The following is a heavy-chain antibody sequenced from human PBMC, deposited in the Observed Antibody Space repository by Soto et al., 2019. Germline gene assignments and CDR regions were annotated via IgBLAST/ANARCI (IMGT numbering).Heavy chain of an antibody. D-gene: IGHD5-12*01. J-gene: IGHJ4*02. CDR2: IYYSGNT. Sequence: SETLSLTCTVSGASVGSDDYYWSWIRQRPGKGLEWIGYIYYSGNTNYNPSLKSRLTISVDTSKNQFSLQLMSVTAADTAVYYCARTWIGSPFDFWGQGSLVTVSS. V-gene: IGHV4-31*03. CDR3: ARTWIGSPFDF. CDR1: GASVGSDDYY.